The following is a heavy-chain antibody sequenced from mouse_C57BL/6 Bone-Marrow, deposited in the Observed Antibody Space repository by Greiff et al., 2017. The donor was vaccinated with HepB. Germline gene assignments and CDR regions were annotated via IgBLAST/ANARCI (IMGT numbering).Heavy chain of an antibody. CDR1: GFTFSSYA. CDR3: ASYGSSYDYAMDY. Sequence: EVNLVESGGGLVKPGGSLKLSCAASGFTFSSYAMSWVRQTPEKRLEWVATISDGGSYTYYPDNVKGRFTISRDNAKNNLYLQMSHLKSEDTAMYYCASYGSSYDYAMDYWGQGTSVTVSS. CDR2: ISDGGSYT. J-gene: IGHJ4*01. V-gene: IGHV5-4*03. D-gene: IGHD1-1*01.